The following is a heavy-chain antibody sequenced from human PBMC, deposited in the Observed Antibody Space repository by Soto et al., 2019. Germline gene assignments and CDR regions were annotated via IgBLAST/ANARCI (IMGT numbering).Heavy chain of an antibody. J-gene: IGHJ4*02. V-gene: IGHV4-59*01. Sequence: SETLSLTCTVSGASIINYYWAWIRQSPGGGLESIGYVSNTATTTYNPSLKNRVTISVDASKSQFYLKLRSVTAADTAVYYCGTVFEHWGQGIPVTVSS. CDR2: VSNTATT. CDR1: GASIINYY. CDR3: GTVFEH.